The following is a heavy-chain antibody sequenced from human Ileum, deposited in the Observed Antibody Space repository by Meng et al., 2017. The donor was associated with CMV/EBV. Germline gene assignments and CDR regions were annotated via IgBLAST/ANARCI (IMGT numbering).Heavy chain of an antibody. CDR2: IYYSGST. CDR3: ARSLRRPAAMSWFDP. Sequence: GGSVSSSSYYWSWIRQPPGKGLEWIGSIYYSGSTYCNPSLKSRVTISVDTSKNQFSLKLSSVTAADTAVYYCARSLRRPAAMSWFDPWGQGTLVTV. J-gene: IGHJ5*02. V-gene: IGHV4-39*07. CDR1: GGSVSSSSYY. D-gene: IGHD2-2*01.